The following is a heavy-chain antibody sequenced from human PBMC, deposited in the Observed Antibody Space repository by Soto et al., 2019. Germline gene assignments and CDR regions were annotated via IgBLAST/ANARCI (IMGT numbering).Heavy chain of an antibody. J-gene: IGHJ1*01. D-gene: IGHD5-12*01. CDR2: INAGNGNT. CDR3: ARSAKKTWLPDF. Sequence: GASVKVSCKASGFSFIDYSILWVRQAPGQSLEWLGWINAGNGNTKYSHKFQDRVTITSDTSATTTYMELRSLRSEDTAVFYCARSAKKTWLPDFWGQGXLVTVSS. CDR1: GFSFIDYS. V-gene: IGHV1-3*01.